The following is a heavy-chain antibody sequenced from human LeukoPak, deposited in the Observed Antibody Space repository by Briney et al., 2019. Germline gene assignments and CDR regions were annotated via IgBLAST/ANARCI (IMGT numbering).Heavy chain of an antibody. CDR1: GFAFSHYW. CDR2: IRQDGSDN. J-gene: IGHJ4*02. CDR3: ARVGSTSWYLDY. Sequence: GGSLRLSCAASGFAFSHYWMSWVRQAPGKGLEWLANIRQDGSDNYYADSVKGRFTSSRDNARNSMYLQMNSLRADDTAVYYCARVGSTSWYLDYWGQGTLVTVSS. D-gene: IGHD2-2*01. V-gene: IGHV3-7*01.